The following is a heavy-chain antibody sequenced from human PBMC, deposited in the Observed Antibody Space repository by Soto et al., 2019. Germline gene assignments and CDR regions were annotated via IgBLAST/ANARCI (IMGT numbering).Heavy chain of an antibody. J-gene: IGHJ4*01. Sequence: ASVKVSCKASGYTFTSYGISWVRQAPGQGLEWMGWISAYNGNTNYAQKLQGRVTMTTDTSTSTAYMELRSLRSDDTAVYHCARVQTYYDFWSGYYTAFYYDSSGYFFDYWG. CDR1: GYTFTSYG. CDR2: ISAYNGNT. D-gene: IGHD3-3*01. V-gene: IGHV1-18*01. CDR3: ARVQTYYDFWSGYYTAFYYDSSGYFFDY.